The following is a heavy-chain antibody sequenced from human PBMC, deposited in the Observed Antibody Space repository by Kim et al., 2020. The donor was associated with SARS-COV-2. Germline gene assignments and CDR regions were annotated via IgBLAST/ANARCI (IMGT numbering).Heavy chain of an antibody. D-gene: IGHD4-17*01. J-gene: IGHJ6*03. CDR3: ARLDYGGYYDYYMDV. V-gene: IGHV4-30-2*04. Sequence: PSLNSRVTISADTSTNEFSLKLSSVTAADTAVYYCARLDYGGYYDYYMDVWGKGTTVTVSS.